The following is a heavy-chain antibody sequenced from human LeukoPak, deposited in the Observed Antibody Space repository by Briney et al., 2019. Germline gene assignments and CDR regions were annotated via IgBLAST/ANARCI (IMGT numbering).Heavy chain of an antibody. CDR3: ARETRTRSNWFDP. CDR1: GGSISSYY. D-gene: IGHD1-14*01. J-gene: IGHJ5*02. V-gene: IGHV4-59*01. CDR2: IYYSGST. Sequence: SETLSLTCTVCGGSISSYYWSWMRQPPGKGLEGIGYIYYSGSTNYNPSLKSRVTISVDTSKNQFSLKLSSVTAADTAVYYCARETRTRSNWFDPWGQGTLVTVSS.